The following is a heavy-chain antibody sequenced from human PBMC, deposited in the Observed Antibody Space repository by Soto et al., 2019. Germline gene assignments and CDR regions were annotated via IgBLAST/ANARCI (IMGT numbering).Heavy chain of an antibody. Sequence: SETLSLACTVSGGSISSYYWSWIRQPPGKGLEWIGYIYYSGSTNYNPSLKSRVTISVDTSKNQFSLKLSSVTAADTAVYYCARAFDFWSGYFDYWGQGTLVTVSS. V-gene: IGHV4-59*01. CDR2: IYYSGST. J-gene: IGHJ4*02. D-gene: IGHD3-3*01. CDR3: ARAFDFWSGYFDY. CDR1: GGSISSYY.